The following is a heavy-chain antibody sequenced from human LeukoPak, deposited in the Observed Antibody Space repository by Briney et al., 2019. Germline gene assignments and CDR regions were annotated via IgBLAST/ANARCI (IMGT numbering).Heavy chain of an antibody. CDR1: GFTFSSYG. V-gene: IGHV3-30*18. D-gene: IGHD3-9*01. Sequence: GGSLRLSCAASGFTFSSYGMHWVRQAPGKGLEWVSVISYDGSNKYYADSVKGRFTISRDNSKNTLYLQMNSLRAEDTAVYYCAKDLIVFDWLSPASRVDYWGQGTLVTVSS. J-gene: IGHJ4*02. CDR2: ISYDGSNK. CDR3: AKDLIVFDWLSPASRVDY.